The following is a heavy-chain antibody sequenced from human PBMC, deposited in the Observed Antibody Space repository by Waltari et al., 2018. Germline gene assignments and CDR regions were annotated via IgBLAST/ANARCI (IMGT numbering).Heavy chain of an antibody. V-gene: IGHV3-30*18. Sequence: QVQLVESGGGVVQPGRSLRLSCAASGFTFSSYGMNWVRQAPGKGLEWVSFISDDGSNKYYSDSVKGRFTISRDNSKNTLYLQMNSLRAEDTAVYYCAKDLDQGVVVVAATFDYWGQGTLVTVSS. J-gene: IGHJ4*02. CDR3: AKDLDQGVVVVAATFDY. CDR2: ISDDGSNK. D-gene: IGHD2-15*01. CDR1: GFTFSSYG.